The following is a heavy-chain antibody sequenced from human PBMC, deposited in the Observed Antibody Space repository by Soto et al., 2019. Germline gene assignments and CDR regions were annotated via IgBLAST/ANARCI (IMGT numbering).Heavy chain of an antibody. CDR1: GGSFSGYY. D-gene: IGHD6-19*01. V-gene: IGHV4-34*01. CDR3: ARGHFRAGPFDH. J-gene: IGHJ4*02. Sequence: PSETLSLTCAVYGGSFSGYYWSWIRQPPGEGLEWIGEINHSGSTNYNPSLKSRVTISVDTSKNQFSLKLSSVTAADTAVYYCARGHFRAGPFDHWGQGTLVTVSS. CDR2: INHSGST.